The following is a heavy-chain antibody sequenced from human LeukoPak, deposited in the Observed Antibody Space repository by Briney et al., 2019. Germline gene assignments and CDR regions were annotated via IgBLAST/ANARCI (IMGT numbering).Heavy chain of an antibody. Sequence: PGGSLRLSCAASGFIFNSYGMHWVRQAPGKGLEWVGFIQSDGSDEFYADSVKGRFTISRDNSKNTLYLQMNSLRAEDTALYYCAKDLTGTVPNYYYGMDVWGQGTTVTVSS. CDR2: IQSDGSDE. CDR1: GFIFNSYG. J-gene: IGHJ6*02. CDR3: AKDLTGTVPNYYYGMDV. V-gene: IGHV3-30*02. D-gene: IGHD1-20*01.